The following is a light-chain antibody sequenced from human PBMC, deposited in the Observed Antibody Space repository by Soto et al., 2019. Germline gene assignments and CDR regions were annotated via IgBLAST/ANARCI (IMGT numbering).Light chain of an antibody. V-gene: IGKV3-15*01. CDR3: QQYKKWPPLT. CDR1: QSVAFH. CDR2: GAF. J-gene: IGKJ4*01. Sequence: EIVMTQSPATLSVSPGETATLSCRASQSVAFHLAWYQQKPGQGPRLLIYGAFTRATGMPARFSGSGSGTEFTLTISSLQSEDFAVYYCQQYKKWPPLTFGGGTKVEIK.